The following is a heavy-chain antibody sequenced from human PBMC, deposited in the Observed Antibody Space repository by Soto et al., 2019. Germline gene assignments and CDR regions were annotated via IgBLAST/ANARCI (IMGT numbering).Heavy chain of an antibody. CDR2: IYYSGST. D-gene: IGHD3-3*01. CDR1: GASISSGDYY. V-gene: IGHV4-30-4*01. CDR3: AREIWSGYQFDY. J-gene: IGHJ4*02. Sequence: KASETLSLTCTVSGASISSGDYYWSWIRQPPGKGLEWIEYIYYSGSTFYNPSLKSRLTISVDTSKNQFSLKLSSVTAADTAVYYCAREIWSGYQFDYWGQGTLVTVSS.